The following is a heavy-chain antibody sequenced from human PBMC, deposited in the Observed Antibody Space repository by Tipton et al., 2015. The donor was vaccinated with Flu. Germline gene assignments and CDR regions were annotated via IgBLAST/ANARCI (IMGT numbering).Heavy chain of an antibody. J-gene: IGHJ3*02. V-gene: IGHV4-39*07. CDR2: IYYSGST. CDR3: ASSDVVAATLDAFDI. Sequence: TLSLTCTVSGGSISSSSYYWGLIRQPPGKGLEWIGSIYYSGSTYYNPSLKSRVTISVDTSKNQFSLKLSSVTAADTAVYYCASSDVVAATLDAFDIRGQGTMVTVSS. CDR1: GGSISSSSYY. D-gene: IGHD2-15*01.